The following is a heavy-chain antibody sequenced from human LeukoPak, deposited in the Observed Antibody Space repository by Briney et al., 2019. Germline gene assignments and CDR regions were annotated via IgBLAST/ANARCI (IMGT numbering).Heavy chain of an antibody. CDR2: IYSSGST. V-gene: IGHV4-39*07. Sequence: SETLSLTCTVSGGSISSSYYYWGWIRQPPGKGLEWIGSIYSSGSTYYNPSLKSRVTISVDTSKNQFSLKLSSVTAADTAVYYCAREMATIALFDYWGQGTLVTVSS. J-gene: IGHJ4*02. CDR1: GGSISSSYYY. CDR3: AREMATIALFDY. D-gene: IGHD5-24*01.